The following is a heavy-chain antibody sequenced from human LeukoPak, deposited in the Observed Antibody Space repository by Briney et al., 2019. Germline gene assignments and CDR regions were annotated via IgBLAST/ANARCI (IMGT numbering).Heavy chain of an antibody. CDR2: IYYSGST. V-gene: IGHV4-39*07. CDR3: ARDRRGGGAYYYYYYGMDV. CDR1: GGSISSSSYY. J-gene: IGHJ6*02. Sequence: SETLSLTCTVSGGSISSSSYYWGWIRQPPGKGLEWIGSIYYSGSTYYNPSLKSRVTISVDTSKNQFSLKLSSVTAADTAVYYCARDRRGGGAYYYYYYGMDVWGQGTTVTVSS. D-gene: IGHD2-21*01.